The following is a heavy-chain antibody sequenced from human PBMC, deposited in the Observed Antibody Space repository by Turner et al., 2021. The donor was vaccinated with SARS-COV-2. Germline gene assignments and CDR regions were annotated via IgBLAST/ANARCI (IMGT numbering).Heavy chain of an antibody. V-gene: IGHV4-39*01. J-gene: IGHJ6*02. CDR1: GGSISSSSYY. D-gene: IGHD5-18*01. Sequence: LQLQQAGRGLVKPSETLSLTCLVSGGSISSSSYYWGWIRQHPGKGRDWIGHNLYGGSTHYNPHIKSRVTIHVETTKTQITLKLSSETAADTAVYYGARLMDTARDYHGMDVWGQGTTVTVSS. CDR3: ARLMDTARDYHGMDV. CDR2: NLYGGST.